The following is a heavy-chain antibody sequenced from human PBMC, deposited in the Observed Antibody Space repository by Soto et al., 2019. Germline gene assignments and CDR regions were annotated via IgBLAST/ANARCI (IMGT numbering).Heavy chain of an antibody. D-gene: IGHD6-13*01. CDR1: GFTFSSYS. CDR3: ARDRGSHSRHFDY. Sequence: GGSLRLSCAASGFTFSSYSMNWVRQAPGKGLEWVSSISSSSSYIYYADSVKGRFTISRDNAKNSLYLQMNSLRAEDTAVYYCARDRGSHSRHFDYWGQGTLVTVSS. V-gene: IGHV3-21*01. CDR2: ISSSSSYI. J-gene: IGHJ4*02.